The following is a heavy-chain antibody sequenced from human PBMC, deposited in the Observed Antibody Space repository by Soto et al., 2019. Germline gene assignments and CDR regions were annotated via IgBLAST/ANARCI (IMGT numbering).Heavy chain of an antibody. CDR2: ISSSSSYI. CDR3: ASGPLEWSEDYYYYMDV. J-gene: IGHJ6*03. Sequence: GGSLRLSCAASGFTFSSYSMNWVRQAPGKGLEWVSSISSSSSYIYYADSVKGRFTISRDNAKNSLYLQMNSLRAEDTAVYYCASGPLEWSEDYYYYMDVWGKGTTVTVSS. CDR1: GFTFSSYS. V-gene: IGHV3-21*01. D-gene: IGHD3-3*01.